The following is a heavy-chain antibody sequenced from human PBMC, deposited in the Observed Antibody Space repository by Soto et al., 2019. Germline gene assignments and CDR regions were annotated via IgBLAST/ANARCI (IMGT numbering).Heavy chain of an antibody. J-gene: IGHJ4*02. CDR2: MYDSRTT. CDR3: ATDGYYYDSSGYYGLGY. CDR1: GGSISSSSYY. Sequence: PSETLSLTCTVSGGSISSSSYYCAWIRQSPGKGLECIGSMYDSRTTYYNPSLKSRVTISVDTSKNQFSLKLSSVTAADTAVYYCATDGYYYDSSGYYGLGYWGQGTLVTVSS. D-gene: IGHD3-22*01. V-gene: IGHV4-39*01.